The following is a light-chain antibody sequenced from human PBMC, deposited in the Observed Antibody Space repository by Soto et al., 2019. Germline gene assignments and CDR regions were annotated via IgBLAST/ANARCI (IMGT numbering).Light chain of an antibody. V-gene: IGKV3-15*01. CDR2: GAA. Sequence: EIVLTQSPATLSVSPGERATLSCRASQSVFSSLAWFQQKPGQAPRLLIYGAATRATGIPARFSGSGSGTEFTLTISSLQSEDFVIYYCQQYHNWPAFGQGTKVDIK. CDR1: QSVFSS. J-gene: IGKJ1*01. CDR3: QQYHNWPA.